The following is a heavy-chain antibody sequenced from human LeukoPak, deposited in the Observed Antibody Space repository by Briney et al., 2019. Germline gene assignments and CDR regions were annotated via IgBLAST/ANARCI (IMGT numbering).Heavy chain of an antibody. D-gene: IGHD6-13*01. CDR1: GFTFSSYS. Sequence: GGSLRLSCAASGFTFSSYSMNWVRQAPGKGLEWVSSISSSSSYIYYADSVKGRFTISRDNAKNSLYLQMNSLRAEDTAVYYCAVPVFIAAAGTDAFDIWGQGAMVTVSS. CDR3: AVPVFIAAAGTDAFDI. CDR2: ISSSSSYI. J-gene: IGHJ3*02. V-gene: IGHV3-21*01.